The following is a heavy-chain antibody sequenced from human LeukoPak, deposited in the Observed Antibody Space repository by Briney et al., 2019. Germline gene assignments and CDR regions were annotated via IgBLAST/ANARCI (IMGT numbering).Heavy chain of an antibody. D-gene: IGHD5-18*01. V-gene: IGHV3-23*01. CDR3: SRLRGYSYGYADY. CDR1: GFTFSSYA. J-gene: IGHJ4*02. CDR2: ISGSGGST. Sequence: GGSLRLSCAASGFTFSSYAMSWVRQAPGKGLEGVSGISGSGGSTYYADSVKGRFTISRDNAKNSLYLQMNSLRAEDTAVYYCSRLRGYSYGYADYWGQGTLVTVSS.